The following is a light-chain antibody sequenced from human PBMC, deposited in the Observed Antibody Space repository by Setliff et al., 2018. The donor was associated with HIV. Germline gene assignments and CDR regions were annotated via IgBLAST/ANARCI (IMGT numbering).Light chain of an antibody. CDR3: SSYTASSTVV. Sequence: QSALTQPASVPGSPGQSITISCTGTSSDVGDYNYVSWYQQHPGNAPKLIIYQVIDRPSGVSIRFSGSKSGNTASLTISGLQAEDEAHYYCSSYTASSTVVFGGGTKVTVL. CDR2: QVI. J-gene: IGLJ2*01. V-gene: IGLV2-14*01. CDR1: SSDVGDYNY.